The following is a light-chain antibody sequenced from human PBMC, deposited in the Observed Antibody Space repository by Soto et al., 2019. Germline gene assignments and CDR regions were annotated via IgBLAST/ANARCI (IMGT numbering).Light chain of an antibody. Sequence: IQMSQSPSSLSASVGDIVTLTCRASQGISSYLAWFQQKPGKAPTLLIYAASTLQSGVPSRFRGSGSGTDFTITITSLQPEDSATYYCQQATSFPRTVGQGTKVEIK. CDR2: AAS. CDR3: QQATSFPRT. V-gene: IGKV1-12*01. CDR1: QGISSY. J-gene: IGKJ1*01.